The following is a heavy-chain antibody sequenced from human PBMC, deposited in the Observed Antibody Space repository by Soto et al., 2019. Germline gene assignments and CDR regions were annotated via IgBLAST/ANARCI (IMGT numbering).Heavy chain of an antibody. CDR3: ATESGSTYGYFDH. V-gene: IGHV4-30-4*01. CDR1: GGSVTSDEDY. CDR2: ISNSGST. D-gene: IGHD5-18*01. J-gene: IGHJ4*02. Sequence: SETLSLTCTVSGGSVTSDEDYWTWIRQSPGKGLEWIGYISNSGSTGYNPSLKTRLSMSVDRSKNQFTLRLTSVTAADTAVYFCATESGSTYGYFDHWGQGTQVTV.